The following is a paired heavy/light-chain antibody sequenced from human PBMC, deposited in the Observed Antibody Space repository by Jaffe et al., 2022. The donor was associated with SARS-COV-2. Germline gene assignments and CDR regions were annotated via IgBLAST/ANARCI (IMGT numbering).Heavy chain of an antibody. D-gene: IGHD5-18*01. CDR1: GVSISNYF. Sequence: QVQLQESGPGLVKPSETLSLTCTVSGVSISNYFWSWIRQSPGKGLEWIGYMSYSGSAYYNPSLKSRVTISVDTSKNHFSLKLSSVTTADTAVYYCARLNIGGYSHGYLVISHVDVWGQGTTVTVSS. J-gene: IGHJ6*02. CDR2: MSYSGSA. V-gene: IGHV4-59*01. CDR3: ARLNIGGYSHGYLVISHVDV.
Light chain of an antibody. V-gene: IGLV2-8*01. J-gene: IGLJ2*01. Sequence: QSALTQPPSASGSPGQSVTISCTGTGSDVGGYNYVSWFQQHPGKAPKLIIYGVNNRPSGVPDRFSGSKSGNTASLTVSGLQAEDEADYYCSSYAGSNSVLFGGGTKLTVL. CDR2: GVN. CDR3: SSYAGSNSVL. CDR1: GSDVGGYNY.